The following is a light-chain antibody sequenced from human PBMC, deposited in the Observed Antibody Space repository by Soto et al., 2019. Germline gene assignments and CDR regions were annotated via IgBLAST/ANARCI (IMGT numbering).Light chain of an antibody. CDR1: QSVTNR. J-gene: IGKJ5*01. V-gene: IGKV3-11*01. Sequence: EILLTQSPFTLSLSPGERVTLSCRASQSVTNRLAWYQHKPGQAPRLLIYDASRRVTGIPARLSGSGSGKDFTLTLSSEEPEDYAVYFCQQRAGSSTFGQGTRLEIK. CDR2: DAS. CDR3: QQRAGSST.